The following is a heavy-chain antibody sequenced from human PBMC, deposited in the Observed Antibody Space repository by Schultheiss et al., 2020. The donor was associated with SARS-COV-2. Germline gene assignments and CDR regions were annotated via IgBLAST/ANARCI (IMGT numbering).Heavy chain of an antibody. CDR3: ARDVASVDVGMVDY. CDR2: ISSSSKYI. D-gene: IGHD5-18*01. J-gene: IGHJ4*02. Sequence: GGSLRLSCAASGFALSAYTMNWVRQAPGKGLEWVSFISSSSKYIYYADSVKGRFTVSRDNAKNSLFLLMNSLRADDTAVYYCARDVASVDVGMVDYWGQGTLVTVSS. CDR1: GFALSAYT. V-gene: IGHV3-21*01.